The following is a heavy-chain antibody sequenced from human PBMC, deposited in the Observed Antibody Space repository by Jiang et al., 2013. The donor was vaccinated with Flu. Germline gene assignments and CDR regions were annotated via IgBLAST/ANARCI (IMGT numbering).Heavy chain of an antibody. J-gene: IGHJ6*02. CDR3: AAGHFDWPTSYGMDV. CDR1: GFTFTSSA. CDR2: IVVGSGNT. Sequence: GAEVKKPGTSVKVSCKASGFTFTSSAVQWVRQARGQRLEWIGWIVVGSGNTNYAQKFQERVTITRDMSTSTAYMELSSLRSEDTAVYYCAAGHFDWPTSYGMDVWGQGTTVTVSS. D-gene: IGHD3-9*01. V-gene: IGHV1-58*01.